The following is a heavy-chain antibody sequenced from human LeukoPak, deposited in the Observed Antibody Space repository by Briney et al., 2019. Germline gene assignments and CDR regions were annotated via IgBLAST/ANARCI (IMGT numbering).Heavy chain of an antibody. CDR2: ISHDGSNK. J-gene: IGHJ4*02. CDR1: GFPFSDYG. V-gene: IGHV3-30*03. D-gene: IGHD4/OR15-4a*01. CDR3: ARRAGAYSHPYDY. Sequence: GTSLRLSCAASGFPFSDYGMYWVRQAPGKGLEWLAVISHDGSNKYYADSMKGRITISRDNSMNTLYLQMNSLRAEDTAVYYCARRAGAYSHPYDYWGQGTLVTVSS.